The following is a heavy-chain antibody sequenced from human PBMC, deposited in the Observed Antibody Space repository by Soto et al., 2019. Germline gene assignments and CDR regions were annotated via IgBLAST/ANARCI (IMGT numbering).Heavy chain of an antibody. CDR1: GYTFTNYG. CDR3: ARDDYYDLENPLDSYYYGLDV. V-gene: IGHV1-18*01. Sequence: QVQLVQSGAEVKKPGASVKVSCKASGYTFTNYGFNWVRQAPGQGLEWMGWISAYNGETNYAQKLQDRVSMTTDTSTSAAYMELRSLRSDDTAVYFCARDDYYDLENPLDSYYYGLDVWGQGTTVTVSS. J-gene: IGHJ6*02. CDR2: ISAYNGET. D-gene: IGHD3-22*01.